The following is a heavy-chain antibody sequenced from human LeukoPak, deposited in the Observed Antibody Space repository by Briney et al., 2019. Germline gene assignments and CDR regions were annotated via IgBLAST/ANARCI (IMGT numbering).Heavy chain of an antibody. CDR3: AREPYSSSPVQIDY. CDR2: ISAYNGNT. D-gene: IGHD6-13*01. V-gene: IGHV1-18*01. J-gene: IGHJ4*02. Sequence: GASVTVSCKASGYTFTSYGISWVRQAPGQGLEWMGWISAYNGNTNYVQKLQGRVTMTTDTSTSTAYMELRSLRSDDTAVYYCAREPYSSSPVQIDYWGQGTLVTVSS. CDR1: GYTFTSYG.